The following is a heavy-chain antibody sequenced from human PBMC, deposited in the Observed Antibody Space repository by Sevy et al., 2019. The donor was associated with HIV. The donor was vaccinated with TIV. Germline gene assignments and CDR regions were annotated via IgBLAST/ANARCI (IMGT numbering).Heavy chain of an antibody. CDR1: GYTFTYYY. D-gene: IGHD2-15*01. J-gene: IGHJ5*02. CDR3: ARQVDNWFDP. V-gene: IGHV1-2*02. Sequence: ASVKVSCETSGYTFTYYYIHWVRQAPGQGLEWMGWINPSSGGTQYAQKFQGRVSGTSDTSRRTSYMELGRLRSDDTALYYCARQVDNWFDPWGQGTPVTVSS. CDR2: INPSSGGT.